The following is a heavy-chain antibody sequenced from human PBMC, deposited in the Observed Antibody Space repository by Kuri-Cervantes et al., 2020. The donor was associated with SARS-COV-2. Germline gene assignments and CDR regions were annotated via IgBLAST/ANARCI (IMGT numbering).Heavy chain of an antibody. Sequence: ESLKISCTVSGGSISSYYWSWIRQPPGKGLEWIGYIYYSGSTNYNPSLKSRVTISVDTSTNRFSLKLSSVTAADTAVYYCARAITMIVASMDVWGQGTTVTVSS. J-gene: IGHJ6*02. CDR3: ARAITMIVASMDV. CDR2: IYYSGST. D-gene: IGHD3-22*01. CDR1: GGSISSYY. V-gene: IGHV4-59*12.